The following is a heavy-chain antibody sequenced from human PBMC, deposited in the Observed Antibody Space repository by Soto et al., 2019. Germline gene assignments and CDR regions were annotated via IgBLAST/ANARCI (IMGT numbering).Heavy chain of an antibody. CDR2: FDPEDGET. Sequence: ASVKDSCKVSGYTLTELSMHWVRQAPGKGLEWMGGFDPEDGETIYAQKFQGRVTMTEDTSTDTAYMELSSLRSEDTAVYYCATARVTNYYFDYWGQGTLVTVSS. D-gene: IGHD3-3*01. CDR3: ATARVTNYYFDY. J-gene: IGHJ4*02. CDR1: GYTLTELS. V-gene: IGHV1-24*01.